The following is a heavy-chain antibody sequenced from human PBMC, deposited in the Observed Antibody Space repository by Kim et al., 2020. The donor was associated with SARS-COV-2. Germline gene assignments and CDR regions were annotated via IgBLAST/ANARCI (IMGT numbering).Heavy chain of an antibody. CDR3: ATPKGPRHGRNYYYYYGMDV. J-gene: IGHJ6*02. CDR2: INHSGST. V-gene: IGHV4-34*01. CDR1: GGSFSGYY. Sequence: SETLSLTCAVYGGSFSGYYWSWIRQPPGKGLEWIGEINHSGSTNYNPSLKSRVTTSVDTSKNQFSLKLSSVTAADTAVYYCATPKGPRHGRNYYYYYGMDVWGQGTTVTVSS.